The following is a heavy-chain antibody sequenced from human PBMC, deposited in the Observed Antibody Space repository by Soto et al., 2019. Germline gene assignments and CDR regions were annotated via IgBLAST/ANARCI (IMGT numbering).Heavy chain of an antibody. CDR1: GYSFPNHG. CDR3: ASVYSYGSHWFFDL. D-gene: IGHD5-18*01. Sequence: QVQLVQSGAEVRKPGASVKVSCTASGYSFPNHGITWVRQAPGQGLEWMGWISLNNGDTKYAQKVQGRVTMTTDTSTSTGYMELWNLSYDDTAVYYCASVYSYGSHWFFDLWGRGTLVPVSS. J-gene: IGHJ2*01. CDR2: ISLNNGDT. V-gene: IGHV1-18*04.